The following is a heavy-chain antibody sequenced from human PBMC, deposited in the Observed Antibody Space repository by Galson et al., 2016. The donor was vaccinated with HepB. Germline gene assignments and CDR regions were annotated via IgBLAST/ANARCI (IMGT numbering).Heavy chain of an antibody. Sequence: SLRLSCAASGFNFNVDWMHWVRQAPGKGLVWVSRINSDGSSISYADSVKGRFTISRDNARNTLYLQMNSLRADEAAVYYCARAHSTAWAEDYWGQGTLVTFSS. D-gene: IGHD2/OR15-2a*01. CDR2: INSDGSSI. V-gene: IGHV3-74*01. J-gene: IGHJ4*02. CDR1: GFNFNVDW. CDR3: ARAHSTAWAEDY.